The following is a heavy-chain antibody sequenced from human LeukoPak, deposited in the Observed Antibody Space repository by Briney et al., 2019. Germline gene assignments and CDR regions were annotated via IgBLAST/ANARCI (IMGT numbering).Heavy chain of an antibody. D-gene: IGHD1-26*01. CDR1: GFAFDDYG. Sequence: PGGSLRLSCAASGFAFDDYGMSWVRQAPGKGLEWVSGINRNGGSTGYADSVKGRFTISRDNAKNSLYLQMNSLRAEDTALYYCARDVVGARASWGQGTLVTVSS. J-gene: IGHJ5*02. CDR2: INRNGGST. V-gene: IGHV3-20*04. CDR3: ARDVVGARAS.